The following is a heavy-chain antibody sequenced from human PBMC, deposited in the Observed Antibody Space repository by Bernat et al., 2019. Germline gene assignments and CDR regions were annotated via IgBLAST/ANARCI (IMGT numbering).Heavy chain of an antibody. J-gene: IGHJ4*02. Sequence: QVTLRESGPALVKPTQTLTLTCTFSGFSLSTSGMCVSWIRQPPGKALEWLARIDWDDDKYYSTSLKTRLTITKDTSKNQVVLTMTNMDPVDTATYYCAHRIPAPGTFNYWGQGTLVTVSS. CDR1: GFSLSTSGMC. CDR2: IDWDDDK. D-gene: IGHD6-13*01. V-gene: IGHV2-70*15. CDR3: AHRIPAPGTFNY.